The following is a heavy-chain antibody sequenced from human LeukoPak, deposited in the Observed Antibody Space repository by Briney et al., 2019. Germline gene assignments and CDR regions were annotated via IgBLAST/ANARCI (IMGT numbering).Heavy chain of an antibody. CDR1: GFTFSSYA. D-gene: IGHD3-22*01. V-gene: IGHV3-23*01. CDR3: AKGYYDSSGYSSQPFDY. CDR2: ISGSGGST. J-gene: IGHJ4*02. Sequence: GGSLRLSCAASGFTFSSYAMSWVRQAPGKGLEWVSAISGSGGSTYYADSVKGRFTISRDNSKNTLYLQMNSLRAEDTAVYYCAKGYYDSSGYSSQPFDYWGQGTLVTVSS.